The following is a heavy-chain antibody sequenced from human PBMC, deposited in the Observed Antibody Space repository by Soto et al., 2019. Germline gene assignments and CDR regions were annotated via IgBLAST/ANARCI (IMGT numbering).Heavy chain of an antibody. CDR2: IYYSGST. J-gene: IGHJ5*02. D-gene: IGHD3-9*01. Sequence: SETLSLTCTVSGGSISSYYWSWIRQPPGKGLEWIGYIYYSGSTNYNPSLKSRVTISVDTSKNQFSLKLSSVTAADTAVYYCAREHFDWPSNWFDPWGQGTLVTVSS. CDR1: GGSISSYY. V-gene: IGHV4-59*01. CDR3: AREHFDWPSNWFDP.